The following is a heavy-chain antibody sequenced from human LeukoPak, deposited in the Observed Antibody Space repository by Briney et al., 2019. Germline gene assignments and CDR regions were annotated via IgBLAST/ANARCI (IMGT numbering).Heavy chain of an antibody. CDR2: ISGSGSDT. V-gene: IGHV3-23*01. Sequence: GGSLRLSCAASGFTLNTYAMNWVRQAPGKGLQCVSTISGSGSDTYYTDSVKGRFTISRDSSKNTLYLQMNSLRAEDTAVYYCAKDRGSGSYYIGSGFDYWGQGTLVTVSS. CDR1: GFTLNTYA. J-gene: IGHJ4*02. CDR3: AKDRGSGSYYIGSGFDY. D-gene: IGHD1-26*01.